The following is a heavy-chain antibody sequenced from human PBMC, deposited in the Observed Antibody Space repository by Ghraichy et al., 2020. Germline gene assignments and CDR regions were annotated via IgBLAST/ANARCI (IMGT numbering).Heavy chain of an antibody. CDR2: INPNSGGT. J-gene: IGHJ2*01. Sequence: ASVKVSCKASGYTFTGYYMHWVRQAPGQGLEWMGWINPNSGGTNYAQKFQGRVTMTRDTSISTAYMELSRLRSDDTAVYYCARDDNQLVIGWYFDLWGRGTLVTVSS. D-gene: IGHD6-13*01. V-gene: IGHV1-2*02. CDR3: ARDDNQLVIGWYFDL. CDR1: GYTFTGYY.